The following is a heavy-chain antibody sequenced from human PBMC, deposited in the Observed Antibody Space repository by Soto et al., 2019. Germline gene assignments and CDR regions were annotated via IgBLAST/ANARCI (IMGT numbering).Heavy chain of an antibody. CDR2: IWYDGSNK. Sequence: QVQLVESGGGVVQPGRSLRLSCAASGFTFSSYGMHWVRQAPGKGLEWVAVIWYDGSNKYYADSVKGRFTISRDNSKNTLYLQMNGLRAEDTAVYYCARVYYDSRYYYGMDVWGQGTTVTVSS. CDR1: GFTFSSYG. D-gene: IGHD3-3*01. V-gene: IGHV3-33*01. CDR3: ARVYYDSRYYYGMDV. J-gene: IGHJ6*02.